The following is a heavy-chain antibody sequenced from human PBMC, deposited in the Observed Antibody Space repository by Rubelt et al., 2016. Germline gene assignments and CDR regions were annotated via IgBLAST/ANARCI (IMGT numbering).Heavy chain of an antibody. V-gene: IGHV3-23*01. CDR2: ISANGDRT. D-gene: IGHD1-26*01. CDR3: ARDGVGATGTFDI. J-gene: IGHJ3*02. Sequence: MTWVRQAPGKGLEWVSGISANGDRTYYADSVKGRFTISRDNSKNTLYLQMNSLRAEDTAVYYCARDGVGATGTFDIWGQGTMVTVSS.